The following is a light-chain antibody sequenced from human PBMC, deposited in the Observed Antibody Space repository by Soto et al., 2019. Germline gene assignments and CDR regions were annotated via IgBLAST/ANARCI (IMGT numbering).Light chain of an antibody. CDR1: QSVDTY. CDR2: DAY. Sequence: EIVLTQSPATLSLSPGERATLSCRASQSVDTYLAWYQQKPGQAPRLLIYDAYNRATGIPARFSGSGSGTDFTLTISSLEPEDFAVYYCQQRSTWPTFGPGNKLDIK. CDR3: QQRSTWPT. J-gene: IGKJ3*01. V-gene: IGKV3-11*01.